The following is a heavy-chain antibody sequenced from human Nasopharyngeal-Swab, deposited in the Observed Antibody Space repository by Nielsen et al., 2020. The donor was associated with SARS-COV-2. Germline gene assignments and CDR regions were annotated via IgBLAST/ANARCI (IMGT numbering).Heavy chain of an antibody. Sequence: GGSLRLSCAASGFTFSSYGMHWVRQAPGKGLEWVSSISSGSSYIYYADSVKGRFTISRDNAKNSLYLQMNSLRAEDTAVYYCVKGQVNYYDSSYLYYFDYWGQGTLVTVSS. CDR1: GFTFSSYG. D-gene: IGHD3-22*01. CDR2: ISSGSSYI. V-gene: IGHV3-21*01. CDR3: VKGQVNYYDSSYLYYFDY. J-gene: IGHJ4*02.